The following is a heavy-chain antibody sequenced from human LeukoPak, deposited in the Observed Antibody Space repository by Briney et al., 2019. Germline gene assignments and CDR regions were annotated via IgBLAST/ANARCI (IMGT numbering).Heavy chain of an antibody. J-gene: IGHJ4*02. V-gene: IGHV3-30-3*01. Sequence: PGRSLRLSCAASGFTFSHYAIHWVRQAPGKGLEWVAVVSYDGSNEYYADSVKGRFTISRDNSKNTLYLQMNSLRAEDTADYYCAADGGSGYDDSWGAFEHWGQGALVTVSS. CDR1: GFTFSHYA. D-gene: IGHD3-16*01. CDR2: VSYDGSNE. CDR3: AADGGSGYDDSWGAFEH.